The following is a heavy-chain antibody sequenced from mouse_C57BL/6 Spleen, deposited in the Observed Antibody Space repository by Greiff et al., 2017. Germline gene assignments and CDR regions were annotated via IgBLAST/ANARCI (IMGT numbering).Heavy chain of an antibody. CDR1: GFSLTSYG. J-gene: IGHJ3*01. D-gene: IGHD2-3*01. Sequence: QVQLKESGPGLVQPSQSLSITCTVSGFSLTSYGVHWVRQSPGKGLEWLGVIWRGGSTEYNAAFMSRLSITKDNSKSKVFFKMNSLQADDTAIYYFSAPPLYDGYYPAWFAYWGQGTLVTVSA. CDR3: SAPPLYDGYYPAWFAY. V-gene: IGHV2-5*01. CDR2: IWRGGST.